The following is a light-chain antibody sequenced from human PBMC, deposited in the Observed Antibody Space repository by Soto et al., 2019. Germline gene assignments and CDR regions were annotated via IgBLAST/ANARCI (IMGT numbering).Light chain of an antibody. V-gene: IGLV2-14*03. Sequence: QSALTQPASVSGSPGQSITIPCTGTSSDVGGDYYVSWYQQHPGKAPKLLISNVTRRPSGVSYRFSASKSGNTASLTISGLQAEDEAHYYCSSYTSTNTLVLFGGGTKLTVL. CDR3: SSYTSTNTLVL. CDR2: NVT. J-gene: IGLJ3*02. CDR1: SSDVGGDYY.